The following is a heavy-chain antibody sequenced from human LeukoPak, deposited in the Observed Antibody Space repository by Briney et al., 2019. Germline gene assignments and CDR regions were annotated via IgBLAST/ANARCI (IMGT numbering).Heavy chain of an antibody. CDR3: ARAGDGTAARDY. CDR1: GFTFSRYW. V-gene: IGHV3-7*01. CDR2: INEDGSEE. D-gene: IGHD2-15*01. Sequence: GGSLRLSCEPSGFTFSRYWMSWVRQAPGKGLEWVANINEDGSEEYYVDSVRGRFTIARDNAENSLYLQMNSLRAEDTAVYYCARAGDGTAARDYWGQGTLVAVSS. J-gene: IGHJ4*02.